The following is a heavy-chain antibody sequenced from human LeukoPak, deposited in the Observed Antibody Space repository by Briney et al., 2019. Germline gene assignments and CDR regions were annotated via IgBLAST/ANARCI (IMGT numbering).Heavy chain of an antibody. D-gene: IGHD3-10*01. CDR1: GGSFSGYY. CDR3: ARDKNYYGSGSYPAYFVY. CDR2: INHSGST. J-gene: IGHJ4*02. V-gene: IGHV4-34*01. Sequence: SETLSLTCAVYGGSFSGYYWSWIRQPPGKGLEWIGEINHSGSTNYNPSLKSRVTISVDTSKNQFSLKLSSVTAADTAVYYCARDKNYYGSGSYPAYFVYWGQGTLVTVSS.